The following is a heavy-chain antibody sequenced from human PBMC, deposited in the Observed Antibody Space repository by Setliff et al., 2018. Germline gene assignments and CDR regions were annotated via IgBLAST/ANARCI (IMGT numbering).Heavy chain of an antibody. Sequence: GGSLRLSCAASGFTFSSYGMSWVRQAPGKGLEWVSGINWNGGSIGYADSVKGRFTISRDNAKNSLYLQMNSLRAEDTALYYCAKASHYYGSGSYDYWGRGTLVTVSS. CDR1: GFTFSSYG. CDR3: AKASHYYGSGSYDY. J-gene: IGHJ4*02. V-gene: IGHV3-20*04. CDR2: INWNGGSI. D-gene: IGHD3-10*01.